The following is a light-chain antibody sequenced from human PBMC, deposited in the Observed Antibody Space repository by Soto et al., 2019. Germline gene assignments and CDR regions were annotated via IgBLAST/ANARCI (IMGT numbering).Light chain of an antibody. CDR1: QSISIY. CDR2: AAS. Sequence: DIQMTQSPSSLSASVGDRVTITCRASQSISIYLNWYQQKPGKAPQLLIYAASSLQSGVPSRFSDSGSGTDFTLTISSLQPDDFATYYCQQSYGPPPSTFGQGTKVEI. CDR3: QQSYGPPPST. J-gene: IGKJ1*01. V-gene: IGKV1-39*01.